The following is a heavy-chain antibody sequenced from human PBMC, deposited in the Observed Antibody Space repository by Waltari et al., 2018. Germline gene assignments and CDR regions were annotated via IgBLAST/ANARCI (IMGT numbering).Heavy chain of an antibody. CDR1: GFTVNNNY. CDR3: ASSPKEGY. CDR2: IFSGGNT. V-gene: IGHV3-53*01. Sequence: EVQLVESGGGLNQHGGSLRVPCAASGFTVNNNYMIWVRQAPGKGLEWVSIIFSGGNTFYADSVRGRFTISRDSSKNTLYLQMNSLRTEDTAVYYCASSPKEGYWGQGTLVTVSS. J-gene: IGHJ4*02.